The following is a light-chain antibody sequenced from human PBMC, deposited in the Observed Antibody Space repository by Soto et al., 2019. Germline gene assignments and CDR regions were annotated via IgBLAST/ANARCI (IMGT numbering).Light chain of an antibody. CDR1: QSISSW. V-gene: IGKV1-5*01. CDR3: QQYNSYRS. CDR2: DAS. J-gene: IGKJ1*01. Sequence: DIQMTQSPSTLSASAGDRVTITCRASQSISSWLAWYQQKPGKAPKLLIYDASSLESGVPSRFSGSGSGTEFTLTISSLQPDDFATYYCQQYNSYRSFGQGTKV.